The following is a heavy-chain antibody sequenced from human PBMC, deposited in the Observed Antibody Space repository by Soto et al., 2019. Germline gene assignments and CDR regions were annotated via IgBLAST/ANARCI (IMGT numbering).Heavy chain of an antibody. V-gene: IGHV2-5*02. CDR2: IYWDDDK. J-gene: IGHJ5*02. D-gene: IGHD2-15*01. CDR1: GFSLSTSGVA. Sequence: SGPTLVNPTQTLTLTCTFSGFSLSTSGVAVGWIRQPPGKALEWLALIYWDDDKRYSPSLKSRLTITKDTFKNQVVLTMTNMDPVDTGTYYCAHSRRYCSGGSCYSIWFDPWGQGTLVTVSS. CDR3: AHSRRYCSGGSCYSIWFDP.